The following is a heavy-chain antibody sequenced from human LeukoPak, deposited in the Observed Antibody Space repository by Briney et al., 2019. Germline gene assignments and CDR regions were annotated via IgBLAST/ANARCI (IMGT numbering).Heavy chain of an antibody. V-gene: IGHV3-30*04. Sequence: GGSLRLSCAASGFTFSSYAMHWVRQAPGKGLEWVAVISYDGSNKYYADSVKGRFTISRDNSKNTLYLQMNSLRAEDTAVYYCAKGEMAGGGNDYWGQGTLVTVSS. CDR2: ISYDGSNK. CDR1: GFTFSSYA. J-gene: IGHJ4*02. D-gene: IGHD5-24*01. CDR3: AKGEMAGGGNDY.